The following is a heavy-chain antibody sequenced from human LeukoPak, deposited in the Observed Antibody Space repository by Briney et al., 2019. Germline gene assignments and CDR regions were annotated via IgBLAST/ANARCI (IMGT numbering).Heavy chain of an antibody. Sequence: GGSLRLSCAASGFTFSSHWMHWVRQAPEKGLVWLSRIYIDGRRISYADSVKGRFTISRDDTENTLYLQMNSLRAEDTAVYYCARGHDVGRATDSWGQGTLVTVSS. CDR1: GFTFSSHW. V-gene: IGHV3-74*01. CDR3: ARGHDVGRATDS. D-gene: IGHD1-26*01. CDR2: IYIDGRRI. J-gene: IGHJ4*02.